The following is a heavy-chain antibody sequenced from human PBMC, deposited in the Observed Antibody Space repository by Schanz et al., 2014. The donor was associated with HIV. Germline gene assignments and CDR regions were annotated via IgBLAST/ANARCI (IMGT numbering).Heavy chain of an antibody. Sequence: QVQLVQSGAEMKKPGASVKVSCKASGYTFTSYGITWVRQAPGQGLEWMGWISAYNGNINYAQKFRDRVTMTTDTSTTTASMGLPGLRSDDTAVYFCASRNYDILRARAYYYYYGLDVWGQGTTVTVSS. CDR3: ASRNYDILRARAYYYYYGLDV. CDR1: GYTFTSYG. V-gene: IGHV1-18*01. J-gene: IGHJ6*02. D-gene: IGHD3-9*01. CDR2: ISAYNGNI.